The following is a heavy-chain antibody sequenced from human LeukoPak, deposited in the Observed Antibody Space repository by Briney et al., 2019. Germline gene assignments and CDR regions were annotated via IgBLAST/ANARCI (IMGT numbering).Heavy chain of an antibody. V-gene: IGHV3-74*01. CDR2: INTDGSST. Sequence: GVSLRLSCVVSGFTFSSYWMHWVRQAPGKGLVWVSRINTDGSSTSYADSVKGRFAISRDNVKNMVYLQMNSLRAEDTAVYYCATPGIRDQYDFDLWGQGTLVTVSS. D-gene: IGHD6-13*01. J-gene: IGHJ4*02. CDR3: ATPGIRDQYDFDL. CDR1: GFTFSSYW.